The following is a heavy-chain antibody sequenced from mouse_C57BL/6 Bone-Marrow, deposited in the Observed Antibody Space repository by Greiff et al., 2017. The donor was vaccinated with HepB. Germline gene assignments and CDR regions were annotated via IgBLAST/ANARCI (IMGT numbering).Heavy chain of an antibody. CDR1: GYTFTSYW. D-gene: IGHD2-3*01. J-gene: IGHJ3*01. Sequence: QVQLQQPGAELVKPGASVKLSCKASGYTFTSYWMHWVKQRPGQGLEWIGMIHPNSGSTNYNEKFKSKATLTVDKSSSTAYMQLSSLTSDDAAVYYYASGNGYYVAYWGQGTLVTVSA. CDR2: IHPNSGST. V-gene: IGHV1-64*01. CDR3: ASGNGYYVAY.